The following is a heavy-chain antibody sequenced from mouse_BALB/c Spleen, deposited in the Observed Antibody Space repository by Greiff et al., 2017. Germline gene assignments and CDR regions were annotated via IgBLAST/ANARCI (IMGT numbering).Heavy chain of an antibody. V-gene: IGHV5-4*02. Sequence: EVQGVESGGGLVKPGGSLKLSCAASGFTFSDYYMYWVRQTPEKRLEWVATISDGGSYTYYPDSVKGRFTISRDNAKNNLYLQMSSLKSEDTAMYYCARDGGRRRGYFDYWGQGTTLTVSS. CDR2: ISDGGSYT. CDR3: ARDGGRRRGYFDY. J-gene: IGHJ2*01. CDR1: GFTFSDYY. D-gene: IGHD1-2*01.